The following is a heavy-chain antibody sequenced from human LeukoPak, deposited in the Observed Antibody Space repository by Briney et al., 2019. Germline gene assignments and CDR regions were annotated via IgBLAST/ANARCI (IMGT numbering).Heavy chain of an antibody. CDR2: IRYDGSNK. D-gene: IGHD3-22*01. CDR1: GFTFSSYG. J-gene: IGHJ3*02. CDR3: AKPIEGITMIVVAPRAFDI. V-gene: IGHV3-30*02. Sequence: GGSLRLSCAASGFTFSSYGMHWVRQAPGKGLEWVAFIRYDGSNKYYADSVKGRFTISRDNSKNTLYLQMNSLRAEDTAVYYCAKPIEGITMIVVAPRAFDIWGQGTMVTVSS.